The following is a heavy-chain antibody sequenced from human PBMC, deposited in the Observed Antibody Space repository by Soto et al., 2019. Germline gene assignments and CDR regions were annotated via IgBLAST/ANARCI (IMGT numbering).Heavy chain of an antibody. CDR1: GLTFSSYG. V-gene: IGHV3-30*18. CDR3: AKEYSGSLGGFDH. Sequence: GGSLRLSCAASGLTFSSYGMHWVRQAPGKGLEWVAVISYDGSNKNYGDSVKGRFTISRDNSKNTLYLQMNSLRAEDTAVYYCAKEYSGSLGGFDHWGQGTLVTVSS. CDR2: ISYDGSNK. J-gene: IGHJ4*02. D-gene: IGHD1-26*01.